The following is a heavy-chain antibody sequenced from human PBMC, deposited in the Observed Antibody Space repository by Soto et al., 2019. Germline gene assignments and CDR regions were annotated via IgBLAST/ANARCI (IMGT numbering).Heavy chain of an antibody. V-gene: IGHV3-30-3*01. CDR3: ARDRSGSHEIDDSLYI. CDR1: RFSFSTYA. CDR2: ISYDGGNE. Sequence: QVQLVESGGGVVQPGRSLRLSCAASRFSFSTYAIHWVRQAPGKGLEWVAGISYDGGNEYYADSVKGRFTICRDNSKSTLYLKMNSLGPDDTAVYYCARDRSGSHEIDDSLYIWGRGTMVTVSS. J-gene: IGHJ3*02. D-gene: IGHD1-26*01.